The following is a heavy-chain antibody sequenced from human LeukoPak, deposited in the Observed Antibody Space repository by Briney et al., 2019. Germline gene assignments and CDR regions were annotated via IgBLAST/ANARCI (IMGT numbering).Heavy chain of an antibody. J-gene: IGHJ4*02. D-gene: IGHD3-3*01. V-gene: IGHV3-48*01. CDR2: ISSGSSAR. CDR1: GVTFSSHS. CDR3: ARMSGSRLPGY. Sequence: PGGSLRLSCAASGVTFSSHSMNWVRQTPGKGLEWVSYISSGSSARYYADSGKGRFTISRDDARNSLYLQMNSLRAEDTAVYYCARMSGSRLPGYWGQGTLVTVSS.